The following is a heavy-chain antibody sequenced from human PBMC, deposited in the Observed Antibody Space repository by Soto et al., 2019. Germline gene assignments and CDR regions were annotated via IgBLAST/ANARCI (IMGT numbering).Heavy chain of an antibody. Sequence: QVQLVESGGGVVQPGRSLRLSCAASGFTFSSYGMHWVRQAPGKGLEWVAVISYDGSNKYYADSVKGRFTISRDNSKSTLYLQRTSLRAEDTAVYYGAKGDDGSDWSPFDIWGQGTMVTVSS. CDR2: ISYDGSNK. V-gene: IGHV3-30*18. D-gene: IGHD3-22*01. J-gene: IGHJ3*02. CDR1: GFTFSSYG. CDR3: AKGDDGSDWSPFDI.